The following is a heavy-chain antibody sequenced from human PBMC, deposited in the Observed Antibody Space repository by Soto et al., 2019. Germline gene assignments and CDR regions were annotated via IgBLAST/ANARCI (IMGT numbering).Heavy chain of an antibody. V-gene: IGHV3-7*01. CDR3: ARESDIVVVPAAPTLYYYYYYMDV. J-gene: IGHJ6*03. CDR2: IKQDGSEK. CDR1: GFTFSSYW. D-gene: IGHD2-2*01. Sequence: PGGSLRLSCAASGFTFSSYWMSWVRQAPGKGLEWVANIKQDGSEKYYVDSVKGRFTISRDNAKNSLYLQMNSLRAEDTAVYYCARESDIVVVPAAPTLYYYYYYMDVWGKGTTVTVS.